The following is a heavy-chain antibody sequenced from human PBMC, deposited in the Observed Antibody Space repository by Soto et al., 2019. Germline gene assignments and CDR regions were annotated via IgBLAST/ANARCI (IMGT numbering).Heavy chain of an antibody. CDR1: GGSISSSSYY. CDR3: ARLHYDFWSKVNWFDP. CDR2: IYYSGST. V-gene: IGHV4-39*01. J-gene: IGHJ5*02. D-gene: IGHD3-3*01. Sequence: SETLSLTCTVSGGSISSSSYYWGWIRQPPGKGLEWIGSIYYSGSTYYNPSLKSRVTISVDTSKNQFSLKLSSVTAADTAVYYCARLHYDFWSKVNWFDPWGQGTLVTVSS.